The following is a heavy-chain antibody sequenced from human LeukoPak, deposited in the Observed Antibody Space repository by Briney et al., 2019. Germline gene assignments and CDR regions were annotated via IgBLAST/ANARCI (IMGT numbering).Heavy chain of an antibody. J-gene: IGHJ4*02. V-gene: IGHV3-66*01. CDR3: ARDTLHSSGWYYFDY. CDR2: IYSGGST. D-gene: IGHD6-13*01. Sequence: GGSLRLSCAASGFTFSSYAMSWVRQAPGKGLEWVSVIYSGGSTFYADSGKGRFTISRDISKNTVYLQMNSLTAEDTAVYYCARDTLHSSGWYYFDYWGQGTLVTVSS. CDR1: GFTFSSYA.